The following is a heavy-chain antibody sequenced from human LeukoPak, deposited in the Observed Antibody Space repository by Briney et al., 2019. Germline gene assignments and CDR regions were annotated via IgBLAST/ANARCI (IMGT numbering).Heavy chain of an antibody. CDR3: SNRQYRDGFRH. CDR2: IYYSGST. V-gene: IGHV4-59*12. J-gene: IGHJ4*02. D-gene: IGHD5-24*01. CDR1: GGSINTYY. Sequence: PSETLSLTCTISGGSINTYYWSWIRQPPGKGLEWIGYIYYSGSTNYNPSPKSRVTISVDTSKNQFSLKLSSVTAADTAVYYCSNRQYRDGFRHWGQGTLVTVSS.